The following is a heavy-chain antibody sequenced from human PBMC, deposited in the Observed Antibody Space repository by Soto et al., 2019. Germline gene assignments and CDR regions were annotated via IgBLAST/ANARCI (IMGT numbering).Heavy chain of an antibody. CDR3: ARPVVVPAANKYYYYYYYMDV. CDR1: GFTFSSYW. V-gene: IGHV3-7*01. D-gene: IGHD2-2*01. J-gene: IGHJ6*03. Sequence: PGGSLRLSCAASGFTFSSYWRTWVRQAPGKGLEWVANIKQDGSEKYYVDSVKGRFTISRDNAKNSLYLQMNSLRAEDTAVYYCARPVVVPAANKYYYYYYYMDVWGKGTTVTVSS. CDR2: IKQDGSEK.